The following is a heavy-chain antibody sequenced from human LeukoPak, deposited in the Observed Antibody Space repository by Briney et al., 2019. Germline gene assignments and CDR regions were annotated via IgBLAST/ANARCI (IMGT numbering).Heavy chain of an antibody. CDR1: GDSIRTYH. D-gene: IGHD3-10*01. CDR2: AHYSGSG. J-gene: IGHJ4*02. CDR3: ARDEINYGSGSYFDF. Sequence: PSETLSLTCTVSGDSIRTYHWNWIRQSPGKGVEWIGSAHYSGSGNHNPSLKSRLTISVDTSKNQVSLKLSSITAADTAVYYCARDEINYGSGSYFDFWGQGTLVTVSS. V-gene: IGHV4-59*01.